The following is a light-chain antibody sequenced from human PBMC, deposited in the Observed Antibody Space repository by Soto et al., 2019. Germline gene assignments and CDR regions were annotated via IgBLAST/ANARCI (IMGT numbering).Light chain of an antibody. CDR2: SAS. J-gene: IGKJ5*01. Sequence: DIQMTQSTSSVSASVADRVTITCQASQGISRSLAWYQQKPGKAPKLLIYSASSLQSGVPSRFSGSGFGTDFTLTISSLQPEDFATYYCQQADTFPIAFGQGTRLAIK. CDR3: QQADTFPIA. CDR1: QGISRS. V-gene: IGKV1D-12*01.